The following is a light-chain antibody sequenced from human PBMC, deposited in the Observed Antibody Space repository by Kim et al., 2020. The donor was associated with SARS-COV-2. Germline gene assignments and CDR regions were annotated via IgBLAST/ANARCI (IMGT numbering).Light chain of an antibody. CDR2: AAS. CDR1: QDISTW. CDR3: LQYNDYPIT. Sequence: DIQMTQSPSSLSASLGDRVTITCRASQDISTWVAWFQQKPGKAPQCLIYAASTLQSGVPSRFSGSGSGTHFTLTISSLQPEDFATYYCLQYNDYPITFGQGTRLEIK. J-gene: IGKJ5*01. V-gene: IGKV1D-16*01.